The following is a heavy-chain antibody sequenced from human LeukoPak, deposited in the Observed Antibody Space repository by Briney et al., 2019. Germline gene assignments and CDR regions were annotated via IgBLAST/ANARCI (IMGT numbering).Heavy chain of an antibody. CDR1: GFTVSSNY. CDR3: ARSNSFDI. Sequence: GGSLRLSCTASGFTVSSNYMSWVRQAPGKGLEWVSAIYSGGSTYYADSVKGRFTISRDNSKNTLYLQMNSLRAEDTAVYYCARSNSFDIWGQGTMVTVSS. J-gene: IGHJ3*02. CDR2: IYSGGST. V-gene: IGHV3-66*01.